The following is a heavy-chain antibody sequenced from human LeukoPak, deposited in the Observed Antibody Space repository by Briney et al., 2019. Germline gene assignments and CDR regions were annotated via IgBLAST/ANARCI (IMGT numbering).Heavy chain of an antibody. V-gene: IGHV3-33*07. CDR1: GFSFSRYW. Sequence: GGSLRLSCAASGFSFSRYWMSWVRQAPGKGLEWVAVIWYDGSNKYYADSVKGRFTISRDNSKNTLYLQMNSLRAEDTAVYYCAREGYCSGGSCQDAFDIWGQGTMVTVSS. D-gene: IGHD2-15*01. J-gene: IGHJ3*02. CDR2: IWYDGSNK. CDR3: AREGYCSGGSCQDAFDI.